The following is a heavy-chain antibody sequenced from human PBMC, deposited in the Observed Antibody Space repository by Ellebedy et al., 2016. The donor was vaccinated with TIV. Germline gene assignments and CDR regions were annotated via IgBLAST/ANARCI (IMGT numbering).Heavy chain of an antibody. J-gene: IGHJ3*02. V-gene: IGHV3-30-3*01. D-gene: IGHD2-15*01. Sequence: GESLKISCAASGFTFSSYVMHWVRQAPGKGLEWVAVISYDGSNYYYADSVKGRFTISRHKSKDTLYLQMNSLRADDTAVYYCARVKAYSAFDIWGQGTRVTVSS. CDR2: ISYDGSNY. CDR3: ARVKAYSAFDI. CDR1: GFTFSSYV.